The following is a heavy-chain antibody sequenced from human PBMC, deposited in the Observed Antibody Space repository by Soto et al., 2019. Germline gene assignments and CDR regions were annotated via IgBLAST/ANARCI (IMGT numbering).Heavy chain of an antibody. J-gene: IGHJ4*02. CDR3: VKDRYVDY. CDR2: ISSNGGST. CDR1: VFTFSSYA. V-gene: IGHV3-64D*06. Sequence: GGSLRLSCSVFVFTFSSYAMHWVRQAPGKGLQYVSSISSNGGSTYYADSVKGRFTISRDNSKNTLYLQMSSLRVEDTAVYYCVKDRYVDYWGQGNLVTVSS.